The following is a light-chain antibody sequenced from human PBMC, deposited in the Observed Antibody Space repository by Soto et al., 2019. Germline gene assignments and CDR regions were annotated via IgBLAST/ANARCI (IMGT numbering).Light chain of an antibody. CDR1: QSISSNY. V-gene: IGKV3-20*01. Sequence: EIVWTQSPDTLSLSPGERSTPSGSTSQSISSNYLAWYQQKPGQAPRLLIYDASSRATGIPDRFSGSGSGTDFALTISRLEPEDFAVYYCQQYGTSTGTFGQGTRLEIK. CDR3: QQYGTSTGT. J-gene: IGKJ5*01. CDR2: DAS.